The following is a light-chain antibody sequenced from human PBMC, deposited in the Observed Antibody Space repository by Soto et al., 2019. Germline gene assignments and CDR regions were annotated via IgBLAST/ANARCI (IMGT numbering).Light chain of an antibody. Sequence: QSVLTQPPSASGTPGQRVTISCSGSSSNIGSNYVYWYQQLPGTDPKLLIYRNNQRPSEVPDRFSGSNSGTSASLAISGLRSEDDADYYCAAWDDSLSGRVFGGGTKLTVL. CDR2: RNN. CDR3: AAWDDSLSGRV. J-gene: IGLJ3*02. CDR1: SSNIGSNY. V-gene: IGLV1-47*01.